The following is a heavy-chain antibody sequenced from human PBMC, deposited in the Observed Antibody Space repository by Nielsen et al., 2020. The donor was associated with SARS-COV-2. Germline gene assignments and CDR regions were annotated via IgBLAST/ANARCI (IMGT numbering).Heavy chain of an antibody. J-gene: IGHJ4*02. V-gene: IGHV4-4*07. CDR3: ASSGYDRRFGY. CDR1: GDSISGYH. Sequence: SETLSLTCTVSGDSISGYHWSWIRQPAGKGLEWIGRIYSAGSTFYNPALKSRVTISVDKSKNQFSLKLSSVTAADTAVYYCASSGYDRRFGYWGQGTLVTVSS. D-gene: IGHD5-12*01. CDR2: IYSAGST.